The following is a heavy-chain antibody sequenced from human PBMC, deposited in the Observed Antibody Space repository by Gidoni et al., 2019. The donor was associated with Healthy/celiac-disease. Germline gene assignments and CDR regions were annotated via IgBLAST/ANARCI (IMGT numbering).Heavy chain of an antibody. V-gene: IGHV4-34*01. Sequence: QVQLQQWGAGLLKPSETLSLTCAVSGGSFSGYYWSWIRQPPGNGREWIWEINNSGSTNYNPSLKSRDARSGDTTKNQFSLKLSSVTAADTAVYYCARGSLRDGAFDIWGQVTMVTVSS. CDR1: GGSFSGYY. CDR2: INNSGST. J-gene: IGHJ3*02. CDR3: ARGSLRDGAFDI.